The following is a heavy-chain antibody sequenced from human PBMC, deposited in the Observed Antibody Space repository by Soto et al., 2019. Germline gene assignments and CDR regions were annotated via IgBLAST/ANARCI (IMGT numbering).Heavy chain of an antibody. D-gene: IGHD1-26*01. J-gene: IGHJ6*02. CDR3: ARVGASHDYYYGMDV. Sequence: GASVKVSCKASGYTFTSYYMHWVRQAPGQGLEWMGIINPSGGSTSYAQKFQGRVTMTRDTSTSTVYMELSSLRSEDTAVYYCARVGASHDYYYGMDVWGQGTTVTVSS. CDR2: INPSGGST. V-gene: IGHV1-46*01. CDR1: GYTFTSYY.